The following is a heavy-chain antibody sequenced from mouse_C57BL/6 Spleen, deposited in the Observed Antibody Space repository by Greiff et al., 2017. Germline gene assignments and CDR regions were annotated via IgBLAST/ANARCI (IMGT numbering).Heavy chain of an antibody. D-gene: IGHD1-1*01. CDR1: GYSITSGYY. J-gene: IGHJ4*01. Sequence: VQLKESGPGLVKPSQSLSLTCSVTGYSITSGYYWNWIRQFPGNKLEWMGYISYDGSNNYNPSLKNRISITRDTSKNQFFLKLNSVTTEDTATYYCAREGRITTVGAMDYWGQGTSVTVSS. CDR2: ISYDGSN. V-gene: IGHV3-6*01. CDR3: AREGRITTVGAMDY.